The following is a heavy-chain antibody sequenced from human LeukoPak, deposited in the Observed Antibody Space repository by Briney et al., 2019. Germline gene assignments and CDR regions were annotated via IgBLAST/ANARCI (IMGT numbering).Heavy chain of an antibody. V-gene: IGHV4-59*08. Sequence: SETLSLTCTVSGGSISSYYWSWIRQPPGKGLEWIGYIYYSGSTNYNPSLKSRVTISVDTSKNQFSLKLSSVTAADTAVYYCARRGITWTYWGQGTLVTVSS. CDR2: IYYSGST. CDR1: GGSISSYY. CDR3: ARRGITWTY. J-gene: IGHJ4*02. D-gene: IGHD3-10*01.